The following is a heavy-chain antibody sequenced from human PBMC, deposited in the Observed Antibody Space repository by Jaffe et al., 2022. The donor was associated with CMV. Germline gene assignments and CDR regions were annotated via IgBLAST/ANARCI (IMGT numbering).Heavy chain of an antibody. CDR3: ARIRYYYDSSGYYPNFDY. CDR2: IDWDDDK. CDR1: GFSLSTSGMC. J-gene: IGHJ4*02. D-gene: IGHD3-22*01. V-gene: IGHV2-70*15. Sequence: QVTLRESGPALVKPTQTLTLTCTFSGFSLSTSGMCVSWIRQPPGKALEWLARIDWDDDKYYSTSLKTRLTISKDTSKNQVVLTMTNMDPVDTATYYCARIRYYYDSSGYYPNFDYWGQGTLVTVSS.